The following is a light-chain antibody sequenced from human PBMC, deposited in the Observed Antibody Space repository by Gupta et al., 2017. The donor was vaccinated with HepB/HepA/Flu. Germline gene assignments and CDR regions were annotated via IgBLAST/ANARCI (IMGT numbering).Light chain of an antibody. V-gene: IGKV4-1*01. CDR2: WAS. J-gene: IGKJ4*01. CDR3: QQYYDTPIT. CDR1: QSIFYNPNNKNF. Sequence: DIVMTQSPDSLAVSLGERATINCKSSQSIFYNPNNKNFLAWYQQKPGQPPKLLIYWASTRESGVPDRFSGSESGTDFTLTISSLQAEDVAVYYCQQYYDTPITFGGGTKVEIK.